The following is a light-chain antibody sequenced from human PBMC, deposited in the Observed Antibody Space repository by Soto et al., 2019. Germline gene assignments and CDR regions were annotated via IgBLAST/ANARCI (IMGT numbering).Light chain of an antibody. CDR2: DSS. V-gene: IGKV3-11*01. CDR3: QQRNSLPPPT. CDR1: QTISNS. Sequence: EIALTQSPATLSLSPGERATLSCRASQTISNSLAWYQEKPGQAPRLLIYDSSNRATGIPPRFSGSGSGTDFTLTISSLEPEDFAVYYCQQRNSLPPPTFGGGTRVEI. J-gene: IGKJ4*01.